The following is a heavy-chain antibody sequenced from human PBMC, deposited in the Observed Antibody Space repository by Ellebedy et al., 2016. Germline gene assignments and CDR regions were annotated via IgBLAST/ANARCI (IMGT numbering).Heavy chain of an antibody. J-gene: IGHJ6*02. D-gene: IGHD1-1*01. CDR2: ISSSSSTI. Sequence: GESLKISCAASGFTFSSYSMNWVRQAPGKGLEWVSYISSSSSTIYYADSVKGRFTISRDNAKNSLYLQMNSLRAEDTAVYYCARQGATTKVYYYYYGMDVWGQGTTVTVSS. CDR1: GFTFSSYS. V-gene: IGHV3-48*04. CDR3: ARQGATTKVYYYYYGMDV.